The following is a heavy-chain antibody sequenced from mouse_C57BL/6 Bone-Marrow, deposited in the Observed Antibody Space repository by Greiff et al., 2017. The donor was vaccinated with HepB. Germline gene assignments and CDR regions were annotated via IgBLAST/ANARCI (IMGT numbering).Heavy chain of an antibody. CDR1: GYTFTSYW. CDR3: ARGRRCYAGAMDY. V-gene: IGHV1-64*01. CDR2: IHPNSGST. Sequence: QVQLQQPGAELVKPGASVKLSCKASGYTFTSYWMHWVKQRPGQGLEWIGMIHPNSGSTNYNEKFKSKATLTVDKSASTAYMQLSSLTSEDSAVYYCARGRRCYAGAMDYWGQGTSVTVSS. J-gene: IGHJ4*01. D-gene: IGHD6-5*01.